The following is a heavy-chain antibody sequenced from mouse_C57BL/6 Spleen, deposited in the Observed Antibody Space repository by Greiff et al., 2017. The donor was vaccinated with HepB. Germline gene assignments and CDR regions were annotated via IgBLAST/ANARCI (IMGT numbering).Heavy chain of an antibody. CDR3: ARSSSGSYYAMDY. CDR2: IDPSDSYT. V-gene: IGHV1-69*01. Sequence: QVQLQQPGAELVMPGASVKLSCKASGYTFTSYWMHWVKQRPGQGLEWIGEIDPSDSYTNYNQKFKGKSTLTVDKSSSTAYMQLSSLTSEDSAVYFCARSSSGSYYAMDYWGQGTSVTVSS. J-gene: IGHJ4*01. D-gene: IGHD3-2*02. CDR1: GYTFTSYW.